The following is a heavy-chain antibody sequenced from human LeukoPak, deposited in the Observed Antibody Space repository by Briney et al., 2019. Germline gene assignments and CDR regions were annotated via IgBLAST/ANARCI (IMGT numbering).Heavy chain of an antibody. CDR2: INSDGSST. Sequence: GGSLRLSCAASGFTFSSYWMHWVRQAPGKGLVWVSRINSDGSSTSYADSVKGRFTISRDNSKNTLYLQMNSLRAEDTAVYYCAKRGYYYDSSGYYLFDYWGQGTLVTVSS. CDR1: GFTFSSYW. CDR3: AKRGYYYDSSGYYLFDY. V-gene: IGHV3-74*01. D-gene: IGHD3-22*01. J-gene: IGHJ4*02.